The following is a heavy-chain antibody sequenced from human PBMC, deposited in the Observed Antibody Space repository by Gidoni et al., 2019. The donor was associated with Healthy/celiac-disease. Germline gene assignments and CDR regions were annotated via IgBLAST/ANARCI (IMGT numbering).Heavy chain of an antibody. CDR3: VKDNRLVVITGYFDL. J-gene: IGHJ2*01. V-gene: IGHV3-64D*06. D-gene: IGHD3-22*01. CDR2: ISSNGGST. Sequence: EVQLVESGGGLVQPGGSQRLSCSASAFTFSSYAMHWFRQAPGKGLEYVSAISSNGGSTYYADSVKGRFTISRDNSKNTLYLQMSSLRAEDTAVYYCVKDNRLVVITGYFDLWGRGTLVTVAS. CDR1: AFTFSSYA.